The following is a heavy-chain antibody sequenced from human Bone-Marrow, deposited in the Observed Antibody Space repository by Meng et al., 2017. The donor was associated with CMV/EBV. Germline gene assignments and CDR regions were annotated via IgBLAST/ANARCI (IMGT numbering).Heavy chain of an antibody. Sequence: GESLKISCAASGFTFSSYWMSWVRQAPGKGLEWVSSISSSSSYIYYADSVKGRFTISRDNAKNSLYLQMNSLRAEDTAVYYCARDGDRGIFGVGEDAFDIWGQGTMVTVSS. CDR2: ISSSSSYI. V-gene: IGHV3-21*01. D-gene: IGHD3-3*01. CDR1: GFTFSSYW. J-gene: IGHJ3*02. CDR3: ARDGDRGIFGVGEDAFDI.